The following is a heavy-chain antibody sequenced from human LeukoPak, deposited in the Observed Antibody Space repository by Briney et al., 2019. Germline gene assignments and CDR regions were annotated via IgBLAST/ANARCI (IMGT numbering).Heavy chain of an antibody. Sequence: ASVKVSCKASGYTFTGYYMHWVRQAPGQGLEWMGWINPNSGGTNYAQKFQGRVTMTRDTSISTAYMELSRLRSDDTAVYYCARDLFLPDYYDSSGTKGWYFDLWGRGTLVTVSS. V-gene: IGHV1-2*02. D-gene: IGHD3-22*01. CDR3: ARDLFLPDYYDSSGTKGWYFDL. J-gene: IGHJ2*01. CDR1: GYTFTGYY. CDR2: INPNSGGT.